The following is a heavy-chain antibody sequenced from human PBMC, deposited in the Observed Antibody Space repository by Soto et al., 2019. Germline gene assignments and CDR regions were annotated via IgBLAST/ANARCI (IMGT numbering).Heavy chain of an antibody. CDR2: ISYDGSNK. V-gene: IGHV3-30-3*01. CDR1: GFTFSSYA. CDR3: AREPAPPHLYGMDV. Sequence: GGSLRLSCAASGFTFSSYAMHWVRQAPGKGLEWVAVISYDGSNKYYADSVKGRFTISRDNSKNTLYLQMNSLRAEDTAVYYCAREPAPPHLYGMDVWGQGTTVTVSS. J-gene: IGHJ6*02.